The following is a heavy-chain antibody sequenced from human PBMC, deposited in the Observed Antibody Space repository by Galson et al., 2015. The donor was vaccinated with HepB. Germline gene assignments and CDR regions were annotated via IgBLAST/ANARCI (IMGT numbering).Heavy chain of an antibody. J-gene: IGHJ4*02. CDR1: GGTFSSYA. D-gene: IGHD3-22*01. CDR3: ARGPPAYYDSSGYYLLDY. V-gene: IGHV1-69*04. CDR2: IIPILGIA. Sequence: SVKVSCKASGGTFSSYAISWVRQAPGQGLEWMGRIIPILGIANYAQKFQGRVTITADKSTSTAYMELSSLRSEDTAVYYCARGPPAYYDSSGYYLLDYWGQGTLVTVSS.